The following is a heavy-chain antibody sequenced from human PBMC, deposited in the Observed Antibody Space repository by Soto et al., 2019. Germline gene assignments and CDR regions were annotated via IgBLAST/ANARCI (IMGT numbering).Heavy chain of an antibody. Sequence: GGSLRLSCAASGFTFSSYGMHWVRQAPGKGLEWVAVISYDGSNKYYADSVKGRFTISRDNSKNTLYLQMNSLRAEDTAVYYCAKEIAAAVIYYYGMDIWGQGTTVTVSS. CDR2: ISYDGSNK. J-gene: IGHJ6*02. CDR1: GFTFSSYG. V-gene: IGHV3-30*18. D-gene: IGHD6-13*01. CDR3: AKEIAAAVIYYYGMDI.